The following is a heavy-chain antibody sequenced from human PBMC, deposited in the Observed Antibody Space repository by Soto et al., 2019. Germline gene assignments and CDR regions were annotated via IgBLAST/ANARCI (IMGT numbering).Heavy chain of an antibody. CDR3: ARGHDYVWGSYRPYYFYY. V-gene: IGHV1-69*01. CDR2: IIPIFGTA. CDR1: GGTFSSYA. D-gene: IGHD3-16*02. J-gene: IGHJ4*02. Sequence: QVQLVQSGAEVKKPGSSVKVSCKASGGTFSSYAISWVRQAPGQGLEWMGGIIPIFGTANYAQKFQGRVTITADESTSTAYMELSSLRSEDTAVYYCARGHDYVWGSYRPYYFYYWGQGTLVTVSS.